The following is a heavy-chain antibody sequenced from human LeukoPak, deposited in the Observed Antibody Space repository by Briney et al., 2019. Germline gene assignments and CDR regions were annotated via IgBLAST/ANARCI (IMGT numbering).Heavy chain of an antibody. CDR3: AKELAGTGYSSSWYVYYYYGMDV. V-gene: IGHV3-23*01. D-gene: IGHD6-13*01. Sequence: PGGSLRLSCAASGFTFSSYAMSWVRQAPGKGLEWVSAISGSGGSTYYADSVKGRFTISRDNSKNTLYLQMNSLRAEGTAVYYCAKELAGTGYSSSWYVYYYYGMDVWGQGTTVTVSS. CDR1: GFTFSSYA. CDR2: ISGSGGST. J-gene: IGHJ6*02.